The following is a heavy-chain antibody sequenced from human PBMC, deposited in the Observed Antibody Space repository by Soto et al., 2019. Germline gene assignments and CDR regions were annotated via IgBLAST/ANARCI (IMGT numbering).Heavy chain of an antibody. J-gene: IGHJ6*02. V-gene: IGHV1-58*01. CDR3: AADPPSIAVAGTGQKYYYYYYGMDV. Sequence: QMQLVQSGPEVKKPGTSVKVSCKASGFTFTSSAVQWVRQARGQRLEWIGWIVVGSGNTNYAQKFQERVTITRDMSTSTAYMELSSLRSEDTAVYYCAADPPSIAVAGTGQKYYYYYYGMDVWGQGTTVTVSS. CDR2: IVVGSGNT. CDR1: GFTFTSSA. D-gene: IGHD6-19*01.